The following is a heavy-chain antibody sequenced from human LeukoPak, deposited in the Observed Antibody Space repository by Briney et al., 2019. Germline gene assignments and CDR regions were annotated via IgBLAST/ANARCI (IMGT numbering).Heavy chain of an antibody. CDR2: IYYSGST. J-gene: IGHJ4*02. D-gene: IGHD2-2*01. V-gene: IGHV4-59*08. CDR3: ARTRRYCSSTSCYAALNFDY. CDR1: GGAISSYY. Sequence: PSETLSLTCTVSGGAISSYYWSWIRQPPGKGLEWIGYIYYSGSTNYNPSLKSRVTISLDTRKNQFSLKLSSVTAADTAVYYCARTRRYCSSTSCYAALNFDYWGQGTLVTVSS.